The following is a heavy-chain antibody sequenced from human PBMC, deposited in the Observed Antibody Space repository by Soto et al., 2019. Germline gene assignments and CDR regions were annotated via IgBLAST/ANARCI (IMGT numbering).Heavy chain of an antibody. J-gene: IGHJ4*02. CDR1: GYAFTSYG. CDR2: ISVYNGNT. D-gene: IGHD2-15*01. V-gene: IGHV1-18*04. CDR3: ARDWCSRGKCYLFFDY. Sequence: QVQLVQSGGEVKKPGASVRVSCKASGYAFTSYGISFLRQAPGQALEWMGWISVYNGNTNYAQKFQGRVNMTTDTSTNTVYMELRSLTSDDTAVYYCARDWCSRGKCYLFFDYWGQGTLVTVSS.